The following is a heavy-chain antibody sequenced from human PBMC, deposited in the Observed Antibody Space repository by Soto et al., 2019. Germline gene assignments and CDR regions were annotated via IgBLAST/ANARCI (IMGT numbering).Heavy chain of an antibody. CDR3: VRSSGSQPRAGWFDP. D-gene: IGHD1-26*01. CDR1: GFNFDDHA. Sequence: EVQLVESGGGLAQPGWSRRLSCAASGFNFDDHAMHWVRQTPGKGLEWVSGISWNSVTINYADSIKGRCTISRDNAKRTLYLQMNNLRPADTAMYFCVRSSGSQPRAGWFDPWGPGTLVTVS. J-gene: IGHJ5*02. CDR2: ISWNSVTI. V-gene: IGHV3-9*01.